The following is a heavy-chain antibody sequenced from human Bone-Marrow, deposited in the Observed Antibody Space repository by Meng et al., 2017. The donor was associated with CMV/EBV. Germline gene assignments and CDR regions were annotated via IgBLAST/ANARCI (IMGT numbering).Heavy chain of an antibody. D-gene: IGHD6-19*01. CDR3: AKAGIAVAGTFDY. Sequence: GESLKISCAASGFTFSSYGMHWVRQAPGKGLEWVAFIRYDGSNKYYADSVKGRFTISRDNSKNTLYLQMNSLRAEDTAVYYCAKAGIAVAGTFDYWGQGTRVTVYS. J-gene: IGHJ4*02. CDR2: IRYDGSNK. V-gene: IGHV3-30*02. CDR1: GFTFSSYG.